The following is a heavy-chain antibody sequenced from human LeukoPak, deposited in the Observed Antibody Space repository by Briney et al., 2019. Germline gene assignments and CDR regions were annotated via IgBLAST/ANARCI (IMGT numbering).Heavy chain of an antibody. J-gene: IGHJ4*02. CDR1: GGTSTSHA. Sequence: ASVKVSCKASGGTSTSHAICWVRQAPGQGLEWMGRIIPNLGTTNRAQNFQDRVTLTADKSTNTAYMELTSLTSDDAAVYYCATTNDGGGYQWGDFFDFWGQGTLVTVSS. V-gene: IGHV1-69*04. CDR3: ATTNDGGGYQWGDFFDF. D-gene: IGHD1-26*01. CDR2: IIPNLGTT.